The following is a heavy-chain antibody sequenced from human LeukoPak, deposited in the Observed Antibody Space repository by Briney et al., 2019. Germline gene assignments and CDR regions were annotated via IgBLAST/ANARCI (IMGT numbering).Heavy chain of an antibody. D-gene: IGHD3-9*01. Sequence: SETLSLTCTVSGGSISSYYWSWIRQPPGKGLEWIGYLYYSWSTNYNPSLKSRVTISVDTSKNQVSLMLSSVAAADAAVYYCARVGILTGYYIFDYWGQGTLVTVAS. J-gene: IGHJ4*02. V-gene: IGHV4-59*01. CDR2: LYYSWST. CDR3: ARVGILTGYYIFDY. CDR1: GGSISSYY.